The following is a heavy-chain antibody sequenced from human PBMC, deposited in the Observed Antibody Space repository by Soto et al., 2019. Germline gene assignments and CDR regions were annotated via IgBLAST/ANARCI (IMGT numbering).Heavy chain of an antibody. J-gene: IGHJ3*02. CDR3: ATVALSLYCSNNRCPGASPEI. V-gene: IGHV4-34*02. CDR1: GGSLSGYI. CDR2: INHRGST. D-gene: IGHD2-2*01. Sequence: QAQLQQWGAGQLKPSETLSLTCGVDGGSLSGYIWTWIRQPPGKGLEWIGEINHRGSTNYNVSLKSRVTISVGTSRRQLSLRRTSVTAADTAVYYCATVALSLYCSNNRCPGASPEIWGQGTMVTVSP.